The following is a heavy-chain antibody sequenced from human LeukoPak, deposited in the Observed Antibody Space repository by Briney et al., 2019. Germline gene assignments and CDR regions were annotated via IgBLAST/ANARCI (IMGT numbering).Heavy chain of an antibody. Sequence: SETLPLTCTVSGGSISSYYWSWIRQPPGKGLEWIGYIYYSGSTNYNPSLKSRVTISVDTSKNQFSLKLSSVTAADTAVYYCARDFGPDYGGNSGLAFDIWGQGTMVTVSS. V-gene: IGHV4-59*01. D-gene: IGHD4-23*01. J-gene: IGHJ3*02. CDR3: ARDFGPDYGGNSGLAFDI. CDR2: IYYSGST. CDR1: GGSISSYY.